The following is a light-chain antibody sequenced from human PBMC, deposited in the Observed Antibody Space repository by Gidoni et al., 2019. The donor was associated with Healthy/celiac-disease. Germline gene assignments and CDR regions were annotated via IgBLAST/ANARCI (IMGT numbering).Light chain of an antibody. V-gene: IGKV1-39*01. CDR3: KQSNSTPHT. CDR1: QSSISY. CDR2: AAS. J-gene: IGKJ2*01. Sequence: DIQLTPSPSSLSASVGDRVTITCRASQSSISYLNWYQQKPGKAPKLLIYAASSLQSGVPARFSGSGSGTDFTLNISSLQPEDVATYYCKQSNSTPHTFGQGTKLEIK.